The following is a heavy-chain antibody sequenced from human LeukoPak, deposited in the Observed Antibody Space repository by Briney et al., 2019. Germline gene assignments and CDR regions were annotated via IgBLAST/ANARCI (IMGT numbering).Heavy chain of an antibody. D-gene: IGHD2-2*01. Sequence: SVNVSCKGSGGSFSSYAISWVRQPTGQGLEWVGRIIPILGIAHYAQKFQGRVTITADKSTSTAYMELSSLRSEDTAVYYCARGPAYCSSTSCYQMDDAFDIWGQGTMVTVSS. CDR3: ARGPAYCSSTSCYQMDDAFDI. CDR2: IIPILGIA. J-gene: IGHJ3*02. CDR1: GGSFSSYA. V-gene: IGHV1-69*04.